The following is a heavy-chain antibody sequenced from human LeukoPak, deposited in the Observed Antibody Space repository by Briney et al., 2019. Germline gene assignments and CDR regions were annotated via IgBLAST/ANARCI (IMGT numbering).Heavy chain of an antibody. CDR2: VYSGGNT. J-gene: IGHJ4*02. CDR1: GLTVSTSF. Sequence: GGSLRLSCEVSGLTVSTSFMTWVRQAPGKGLEWVSVVYSGGNTYVADSVKGRFTMSRDNSRNTIYLQMNSLRGEDTAVYYCARTMATVFPYFDYWGQGTLVTVSS. D-gene: IGHD5-24*01. CDR3: ARTMATVFPYFDY. V-gene: IGHV3-53*01.